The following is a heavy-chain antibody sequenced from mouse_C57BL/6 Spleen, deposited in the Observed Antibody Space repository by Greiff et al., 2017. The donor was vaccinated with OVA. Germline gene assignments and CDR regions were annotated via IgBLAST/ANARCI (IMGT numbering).Heavy chain of an antibody. Sequence: VHLVESGAELVRPGASVTLSCKASGYTFTDYEMHWVKQTPVHGLEWIGAIDPETGGTAYNQKFKGKAILTADKSSSTAYMELRSLTSEDSAVYYCTTPNGFAYWGQGTLVTVSA. J-gene: IGHJ3*01. CDR3: TTPNGFAY. CDR1: GYTFTDYE. CDR2: IDPETGGT. V-gene: IGHV1-15*01.